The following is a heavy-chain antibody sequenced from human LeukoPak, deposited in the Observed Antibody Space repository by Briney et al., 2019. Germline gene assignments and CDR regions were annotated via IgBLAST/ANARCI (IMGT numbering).Heavy chain of an antibody. D-gene: IGHD3-22*01. CDR3: TKGRGGGYYFDY. CDR2: IGGSGVIT. J-gene: IGHJ4*02. CDR1: GFTFSSYA. Sequence: PGGSLRLSCAASGFTFSSYAMRWARQAPGKGLEWVSAIGGSGVITYYADSVKGRFTISRDNSKNTLYLQINSLRAEDTAVYYCTKGRGGGYYFDYWGQGTLVTVSS. V-gene: IGHV3-23*01.